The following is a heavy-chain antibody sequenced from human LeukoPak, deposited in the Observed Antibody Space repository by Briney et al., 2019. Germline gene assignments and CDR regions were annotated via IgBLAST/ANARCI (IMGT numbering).Heavy chain of an antibody. CDR3: ARYVRIAARHSYHGMDV. D-gene: IGHD6-6*01. V-gene: IGHV3-21*01. J-gene: IGHJ6*02. CDR2: ISSSSSYI. Sequence: GGSLRLSCAASGFTFSSYSMNWVRQAPGKGLEWVSSISSSSSYIYYADSVKGRFTISRDNAKNSLYLQMNSLRAEDTAVYYCARYVRIAARHSYHGMDVWGQGTTVTVSS. CDR1: GFTFSSYS.